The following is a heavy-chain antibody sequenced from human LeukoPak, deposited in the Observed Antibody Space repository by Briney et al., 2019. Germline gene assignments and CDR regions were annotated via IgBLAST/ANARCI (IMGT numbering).Heavy chain of an antibody. D-gene: IGHD1-26*01. CDR3: ARPSGGLVGAHAFDI. Sequence: PSETLSLTCTVSGGSISSSSYYWGWICQPPGKGLEWIGSIYYSGSTYYNPSLKSRVTISVDTSKNQFSLKLSSVTAADTAVYYCARPSGGLVGAHAFDIWGQGTMVTVSS. CDR1: GGSISSSSYY. V-gene: IGHV4-39*01. CDR2: IYYSGST. J-gene: IGHJ3*02.